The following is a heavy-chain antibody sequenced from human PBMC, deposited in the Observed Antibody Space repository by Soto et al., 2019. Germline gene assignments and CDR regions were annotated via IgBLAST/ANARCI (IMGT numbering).Heavy chain of an antibody. Sequence: QVQLVQSGAEVKKPGSSVKVSCKASGGTFSSYTISWVRQAPGQGLEWMGRIIPILGIANYAQKFQGRVTIHAAXSTSTAYMELSSLRSEDTAVYYCARAFGIAAGIDYWGQGTLVTVSS. D-gene: IGHD6-13*01. V-gene: IGHV1-69*02. CDR2: IIPILGIA. CDR3: ARAFGIAAGIDY. J-gene: IGHJ4*02. CDR1: GGTFSSYT.